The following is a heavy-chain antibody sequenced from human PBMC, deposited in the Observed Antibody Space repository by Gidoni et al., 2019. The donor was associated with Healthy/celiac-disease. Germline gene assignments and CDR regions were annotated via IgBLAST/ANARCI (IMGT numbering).Heavy chain of an antibody. CDR1: GFTFSSHD. CDR2: IGTAGDT. J-gene: IGHJ2*01. CDR3: ARTYYYDSSGYYYNYWYFDL. D-gene: IGHD3-22*01. Sequence: EVQLVESGGGLVQPGGSLRLSRAASGFTFSSHDLHWVRQATGKGRAWVSAIGTAGDTYYPGSVKGRFTISRENAKNSLYLQMNSLRAEDTAVYYCARTYYYDSSGYYYNYWYFDLWGRGTLVTVSS. V-gene: IGHV3-13*01.